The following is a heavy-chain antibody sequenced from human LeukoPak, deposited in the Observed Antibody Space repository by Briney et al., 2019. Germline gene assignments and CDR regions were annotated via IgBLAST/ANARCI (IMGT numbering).Heavy chain of an antibody. CDR2: INPSGGST. Sequence: ASVKVSCKASGYTFTGYYMHWVRQAPGQGLEWMGIINPSGGSTSYAQKFQGRVTMTRDMSTSTVYMELSSLRSEDTAVYYCARERGTMVRGVRRWFDPWGQGTLVTVSS. J-gene: IGHJ5*02. V-gene: IGHV1-46*01. CDR3: ARERGTMVRGVRRWFDP. CDR1: GYTFTGYY. D-gene: IGHD3-10*01.